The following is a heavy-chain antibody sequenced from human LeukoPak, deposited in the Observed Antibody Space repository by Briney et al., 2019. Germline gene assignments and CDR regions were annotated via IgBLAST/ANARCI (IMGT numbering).Heavy chain of an antibody. CDR3: ARTHYDILTGEANWFDP. J-gene: IGHJ5*02. CDR1: GYTFTSYG. V-gene: IGHV1-18*01. CDR2: ISAYSGNT. Sequence: ASVKVSCKASGYTFTSYGISWVRQAPGQGLEWMGWISAYSGNTDYEQKLQGRVTMTTDTSTSTAYMELRTQRSDDTAVYYCARTHYDILTGEANWFDPWGQGTLVTVSS. D-gene: IGHD3-9*01.